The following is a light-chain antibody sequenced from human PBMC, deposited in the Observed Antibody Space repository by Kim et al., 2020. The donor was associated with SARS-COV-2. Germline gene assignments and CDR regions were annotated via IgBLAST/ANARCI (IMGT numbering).Light chain of an antibody. CDR1: QSVSST. Sequence: EIVMTQSPATLSVSPGERATLSCRASQSVSSTLVWYQQKPGQAPRLLIYGASTRATGIPARFSGSGSGTEFTLTISSLQSEDFAVYYCQQFNNWPRRFGQGTKVDIK. J-gene: IGKJ1*01. CDR2: GAS. V-gene: IGKV3-15*01. CDR3: QQFNNWPRR.